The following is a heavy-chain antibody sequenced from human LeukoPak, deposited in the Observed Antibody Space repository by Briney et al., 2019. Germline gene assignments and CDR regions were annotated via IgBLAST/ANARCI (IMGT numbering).Heavy chain of an antibody. D-gene: IGHD6-13*01. CDR1: GYTFTGYY. J-gene: IGHJ4*02. V-gene: IGHV1-2*02. CDR3: ARDSGYSSSWSVGY. CDR2: INPNSGGT. Sequence: ASVKVSCKASGYTFTGYYMHWVRQAPGQGLEWMGWINPNSGGTNYAQKFQGRVTMTRDTSISTAYMELSRLRSDDTAVYYCARDSGYSSSWSVGYWGQGTLVTVSS.